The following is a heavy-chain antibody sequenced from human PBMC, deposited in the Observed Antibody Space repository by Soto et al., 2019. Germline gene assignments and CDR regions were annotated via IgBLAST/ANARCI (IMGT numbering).Heavy chain of an antibody. V-gene: IGHV3-74*01. CDR3: VRVVEYGFDI. Sequence: EVQLVESGGGLVQPGGSLRLSCAASGFTFSHYPLHWVRQAPGKGLVWVSRIYSDGSDIGYADSVKGRFTISRDNAKNTVYLQMNRLRAEDTAVYYCVRVVEYGFDIWGQGTMVSVSS. CDR2: IYSDGSDI. CDR1: GFTFSHYP. J-gene: IGHJ3*02. D-gene: IGHD2-15*01.